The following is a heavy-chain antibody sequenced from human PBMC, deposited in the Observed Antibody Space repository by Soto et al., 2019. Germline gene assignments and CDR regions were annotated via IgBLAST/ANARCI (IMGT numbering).Heavy chain of an antibody. V-gene: IGHV2-5*02. CDR2: IYWDDDK. CDR3: AHTPPAVPTLGYHCYGMDV. D-gene: IGHD4-17*01. J-gene: IGHJ6*02. CDR1: GFSLSTSGVG. Sequence: QITLKESGPTLVKPTQTLTLTCTFSGFSLSTSGVGVGWIRQPPGKPLEWLALIYWDDDKRYSPSLKSRRTITKDNSKHQVVLTINNMDPVDTATYYCAHTPPAVPTLGYHCYGMDVWGQGTTVTVSS.